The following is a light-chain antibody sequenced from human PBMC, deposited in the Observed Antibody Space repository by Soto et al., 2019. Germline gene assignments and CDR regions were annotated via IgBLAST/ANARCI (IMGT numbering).Light chain of an antibody. CDR1: QGIGDT. Sequence: EVVMMQSPATLSDSPGEGSTLSCRASQGIGDTLAWYQHKPGQTPRLPIYDTSTRATGVPTRFSGSRSGAEFSLTINSLQSEDCAVYYCQPYNSWPLTFGGGTKVDIK. V-gene: IGKV3-15*01. CDR2: DTS. J-gene: IGKJ4*01. CDR3: QPYNSWPLT.